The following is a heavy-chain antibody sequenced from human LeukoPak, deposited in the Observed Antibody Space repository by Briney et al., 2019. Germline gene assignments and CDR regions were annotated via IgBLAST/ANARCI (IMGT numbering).Heavy chain of an antibody. CDR2: ITSSSAYI. Sequence: GGTLRLSCAASGFTFRSYGMTWVRQAPGKGLEWVSSITSSSAYIYYADSVQGRFSISRDDAKNSLYLQMNSLRAEDTARYYCARDNGDVVAPLLDVWGKGTTVTISS. D-gene: IGHD2-21*01. V-gene: IGHV3-21*01. CDR1: GFTFRSYG. J-gene: IGHJ6*04. CDR3: ARDNGDVVAPLLDV.